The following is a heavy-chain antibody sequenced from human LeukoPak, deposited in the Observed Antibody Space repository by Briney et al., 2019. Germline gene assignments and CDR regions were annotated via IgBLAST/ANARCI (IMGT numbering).Heavy chain of an antibody. CDR1: GSSFSGYE. J-gene: IGHJ5*02. Sequence: LPGGSLRLSCTASGSSFSGYEMNWVRQAPGKGLEWVSYVSSSGSAIYYADSVKGRFIISRDNPKNSLYLQMNSLRAEDTAVYYCVRDITGRGWFDPWGQGTQVTVSS. D-gene: IGHD1-14*01. V-gene: IGHV3-48*03. CDR2: VSSSGSAI. CDR3: VRDITGRGWFDP.